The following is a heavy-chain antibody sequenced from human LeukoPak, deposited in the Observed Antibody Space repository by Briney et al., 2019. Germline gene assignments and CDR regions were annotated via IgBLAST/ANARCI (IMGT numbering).Heavy chain of an antibody. Sequence: SETLSLTCTVSGGSISSSSYYWGWIRQPPGKGLEWIGSINYSGSTYYNPSLKSRVTISVDTSKNQFSLKLSSVTAADTAVYYCARDVSGGSSGYYAPYFDYWGQGTLVTVSS. CDR1: GGSISSSSYY. CDR2: INYSGST. CDR3: ARDVSGGSSGYYAPYFDY. J-gene: IGHJ4*02. V-gene: IGHV4-39*07. D-gene: IGHD3-22*01.